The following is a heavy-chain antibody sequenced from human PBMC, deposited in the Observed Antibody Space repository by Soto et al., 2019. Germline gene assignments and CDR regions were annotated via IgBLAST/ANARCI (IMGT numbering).Heavy chain of an antibody. CDR1: GGSISSSSYY. D-gene: IGHD5-12*01. J-gene: IGHJ6*02. Sequence: SETLSLTCTVSGGSISSSSYYWGWIRQPPGKGLEWIGSIYYSGSAYYNPSLKSRVTISVDTSKNQFSLKLSSVTAADTAVYYCASPPVEDSGYDIYYYGMDVWGQGTTVTVSS. CDR2: IYYSGSA. CDR3: ASPPVEDSGYDIYYYGMDV. V-gene: IGHV4-39*01.